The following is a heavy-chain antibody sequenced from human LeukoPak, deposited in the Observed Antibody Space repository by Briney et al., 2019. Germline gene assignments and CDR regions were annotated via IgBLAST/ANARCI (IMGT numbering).Heavy chain of an antibody. CDR1: GFTVSSNY. CDR2: IYYDGST. Sequence: GGSLRLSCAASGFTVSSNYMSWVRQTPGKGLEWVSIIYYDGSTYYADSVKGRFTISRDNSKNTMYLQMNSLRAEDTAVYYCARPLRINCGMDVWGQGTTVTVSS. J-gene: IGHJ6*02. V-gene: IGHV3-53*01. CDR3: ARPLRINCGMDV. D-gene: IGHD3-3*01.